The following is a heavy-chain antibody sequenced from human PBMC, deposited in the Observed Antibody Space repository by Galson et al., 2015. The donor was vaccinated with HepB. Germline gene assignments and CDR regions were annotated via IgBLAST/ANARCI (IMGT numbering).Heavy chain of an antibody. D-gene: IGHD6-19*01. V-gene: IGHV1-58*02. CDR1: GFTFTSSA. CDR2: IVVGSGNT. J-gene: IGHJ6*02. Sequence: SVKVSCKASGFTFTSSAMQWVRQARGQRLEWIGWIVVGSGNTNYAQKFQERVTITRDMSTSTAYMELSSLRSEDTAVYYCAAARAVAGHYYGMDVWGQGTTVTVSS. CDR3: AAARAVAGHYYGMDV.